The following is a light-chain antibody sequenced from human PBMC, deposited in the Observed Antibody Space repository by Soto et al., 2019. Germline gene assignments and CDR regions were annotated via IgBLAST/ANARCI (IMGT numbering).Light chain of an antibody. CDR1: QSVRSN. CDR3: QQCNNWPLT. CDR2: DAS. V-gene: IGKV3-15*01. Sequence: EIVMTQSPATLSLSPGERATLSCRASQSVRSNLAWYQQTPGQAPRLLIYDASTRATGVPARFSGSGSGTEFTLTISSLQSEDFAVYYCQQCNNWPLTFGGGTKVELK. J-gene: IGKJ4*01.